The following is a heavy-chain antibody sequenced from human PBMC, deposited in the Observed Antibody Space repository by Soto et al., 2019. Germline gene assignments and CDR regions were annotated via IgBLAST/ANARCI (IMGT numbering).Heavy chain of an antibody. CDR3: ARAGAATLSDY. CDR2: IYYSGSA. J-gene: IGHJ4*02. Sequence: QVQLQESGPGQVKPSETLSLTCTVSGGSISSYYCSWIRQPPGKGLEWIGYIYYSGSANYNPSLKSRVTISVDTSKNQFSLKLSSVTAADTAVYYCARAGAATLSDYWGQGTLVTVSP. D-gene: IGHD2-15*01. V-gene: IGHV4-59*01. CDR1: GGSISSYY.